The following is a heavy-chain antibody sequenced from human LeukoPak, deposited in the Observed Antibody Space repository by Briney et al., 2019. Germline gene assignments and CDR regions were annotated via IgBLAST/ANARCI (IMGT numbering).Heavy chain of an antibody. CDR2: IYYSGST. CDR1: GGSFSDYY. Sequence: SETLSLTCAVYGGSFSDYYWSWIRQPPGKGLEWIGYIYYSGSTNYNPSLKSRVTISVDTSKNRFSLKLSSVTAADTAVYYCARGYYDILTGYANNWFDPWGQGTLVTVSS. CDR3: ARGYYDILTGYANNWFDP. V-gene: IGHV4-59*08. J-gene: IGHJ5*02. D-gene: IGHD3-9*01.